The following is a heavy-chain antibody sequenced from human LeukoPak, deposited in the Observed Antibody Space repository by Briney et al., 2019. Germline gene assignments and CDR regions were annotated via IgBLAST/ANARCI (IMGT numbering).Heavy chain of an antibody. Sequence: VASVKVSCKASGYTFTGYYMHWVRQAPGQGLEWMGWINPNSGGTNYQGRVTMTRDTSISTAYMELSRLRSDDTAVYYCARDSPRIAARRKLYYFDYWGQGTLVTVSS. CDR1: GYTFTGYY. CDR2: INPNSGGT. CDR3: ARDSPRIAARRKLYYFDY. J-gene: IGHJ4*02. D-gene: IGHD6-6*01. V-gene: IGHV1-2*02.